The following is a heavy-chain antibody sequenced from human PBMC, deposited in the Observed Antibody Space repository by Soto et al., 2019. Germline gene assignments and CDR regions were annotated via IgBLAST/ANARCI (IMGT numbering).Heavy chain of an antibody. Sequence: GGSLRLSCAASGFTFSSYTMSWVRQAPGKGLEWVSAISGSGGSTYYADSVKGRFTISRDNSKNTLYLQMNSLRAEDTAVDYCAKERPPGGWGSEAFDIWGQGTMVTVSS. D-gene: IGHD6-19*01. CDR2: ISGSGGST. CDR1: GFTFSSYT. J-gene: IGHJ3*02. CDR3: AKERPPGGWGSEAFDI. V-gene: IGHV3-23*01.